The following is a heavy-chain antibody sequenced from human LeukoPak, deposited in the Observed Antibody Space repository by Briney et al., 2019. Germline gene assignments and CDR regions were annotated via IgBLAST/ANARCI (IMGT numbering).Heavy chain of an antibody. CDR1: GFTFSSYA. D-gene: IGHD3-10*01. J-gene: IGHJ4*02. CDR2: IWYDGSNK. CDR3: ARSRRIPAKNYYGSGSLDY. Sequence: PGGSLRLSCAASGFTFSSYAMHWVRQAPGKGLEWVAVIWYDGSNKYYADSVKGRFTISRDNSKNTLYLQMNSLRAEDTAVYYCARSRRIPAKNYYGSGSLDYWGQGTLVTVSS. V-gene: IGHV3-33*08.